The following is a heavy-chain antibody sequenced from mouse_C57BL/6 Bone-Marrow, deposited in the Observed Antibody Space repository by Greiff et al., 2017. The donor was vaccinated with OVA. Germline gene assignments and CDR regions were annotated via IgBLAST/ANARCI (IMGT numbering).Heavy chain of an antibody. Sequence: VQLQQSGAELVRPGASVKLSCTASGFNIKDDYMHWVKQRPEQGLEWIGWIDPENGDTEYASKFQGKATITADTSSNTAYLQLSSLTSEDTAVYYCTRANYYGIYLDYWGQGTTLSVSS. CDR1: GFNIKDDY. V-gene: IGHV14-4*01. D-gene: IGHD2-1*01. CDR3: TRANYYGIYLDY. CDR2: IDPENGDT. J-gene: IGHJ2*01.